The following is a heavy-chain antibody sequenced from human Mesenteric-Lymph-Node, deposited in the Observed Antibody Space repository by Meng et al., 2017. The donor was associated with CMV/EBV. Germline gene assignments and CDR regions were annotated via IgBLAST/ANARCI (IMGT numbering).Heavy chain of an antibody. D-gene: IGHD3-10*01. Sequence: GGSLRLSCAASGFTVSSNYMSWVRQAPGKGLEWVSVIYSGGSTYYADSVKGRFTISRDNSKNTLFLQMSSLRPDDTAVYYCARDPAKFRGLIDYWGQGTLVTVSS. J-gene: IGHJ4*02. CDR3: ARDPAKFRGLIDY. V-gene: IGHV3-53*05. CDR2: IYSGGST. CDR1: GFTVSSNY.